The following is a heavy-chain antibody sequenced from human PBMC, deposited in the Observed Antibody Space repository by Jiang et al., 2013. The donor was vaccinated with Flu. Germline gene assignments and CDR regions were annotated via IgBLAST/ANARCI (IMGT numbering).Heavy chain of an antibody. CDR3: ATEPNCSGGSCYSGAFDI. D-gene: IGHD2-15*01. CDR1: GYTFTDYY. J-gene: IGHJ3*02. V-gene: IGHV1-69-2*01. CDR2: VDPEDGET. Sequence: SGAEVKKPGATVKISCKVSGYTFTDYYMHWVQQAPGKGLEWMGLVDPEDGETIYAEKFQGRVTITADTSTDTAYMELSSLRSEDTAVYYCATEPNCSGGSCYSGAFDIWGQGTMVTVSS.